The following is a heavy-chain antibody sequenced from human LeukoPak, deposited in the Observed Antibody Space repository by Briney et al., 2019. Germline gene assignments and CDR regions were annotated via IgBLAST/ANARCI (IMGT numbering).Heavy chain of an antibody. CDR3: ARERTSNRPLDY. CDR1: GFTFDGYA. CDR2: ISWNSGSI. Sequence: GGSLRLSCAASGFTFDGYAMHWVRQAPGKGLEWVSGISWNSGSIGYADSVKGRFTISRDNAKNSLYLQMNSLRAEDTALYYCARERTSNRPLDYWGQGTLVTVSS. D-gene: IGHD3-16*01. J-gene: IGHJ4*02. V-gene: IGHV3-9*01.